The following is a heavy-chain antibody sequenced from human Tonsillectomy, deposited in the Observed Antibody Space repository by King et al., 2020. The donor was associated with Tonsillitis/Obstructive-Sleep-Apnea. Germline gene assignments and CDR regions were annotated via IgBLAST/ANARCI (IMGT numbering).Heavy chain of an antibody. J-gene: IGHJ6*02. V-gene: IGHV3-72*01. CDR1: GFTFSDHY. Sequence: VQLVESGGDLVQPGRSLRLSCAASGFTFSDHYMDWVRQAPGKGLEWVGRTRNKANSYITEYAASVKGRFTISRDDSKNSLYLQMNSLKTEDTGVYYCGRGKLELLMGRDVWSQGTTVTVSS. CDR3: GRGKLELLMGRDV. D-gene: IGHD1-7*01. CDR2: TRNKANSYIT.